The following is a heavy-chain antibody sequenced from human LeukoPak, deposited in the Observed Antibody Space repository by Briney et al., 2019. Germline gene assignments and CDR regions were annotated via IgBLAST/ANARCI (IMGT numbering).Heavy chain of an antibody. D-gene: IGHD1-26*01. Sequence: GGSLRLSCVASGFTFSDHYMDWVRQAPWKGPEWVGRAREKASSYTTEYAASVKGRFIISRDDSKNSLYLQVNSLKTEDTAVYYCTRASVNSGTYYLDYWGQGTLVTVSA. CDR2: AREKASSYTT. V-gene: IGHV3-72*01. CDR3: TRASVNSGTYYLDY. J-gene: IGHJ4*02. CDR1: GFTFSDHY.